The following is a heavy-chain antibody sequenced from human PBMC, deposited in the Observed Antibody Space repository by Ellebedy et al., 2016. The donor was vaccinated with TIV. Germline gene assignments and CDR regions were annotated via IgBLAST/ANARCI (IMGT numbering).Heavy chain of an antibody. Sequence: GGSLRLSXTDAGVTFSTYAMNWVRQAPGKGLEWVSGISDSGGSTYYADSVKGRFTISRDNSKDTLYLEMNSLRVDDTAVYYCAKGKVADSWGQGTLVTVSS. V-gene: IGHV3-23*01. J-gene: IGHJ4*02. CDR2: ISDSGGST. CDR1: GVTFSTYA. CDR3: AKGKVADS. D-gene: IGHD2-15*01.